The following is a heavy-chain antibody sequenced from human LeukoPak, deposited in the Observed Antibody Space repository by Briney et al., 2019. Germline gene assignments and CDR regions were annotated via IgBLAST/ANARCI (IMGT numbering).Heavy chain of an antibody. D-gene: IGHD2-2*01. CDR2: ITGSGGST. J-gene: IGHJ4*02. V-gene: IGHV3-23*01. CDR1: GFTFSSHA. CDR3: AKGDLYCSATTCYEDY. Sequence: PGGSLRLSCAASGFTFSSHAMTSVRQAPGKGLERVSGITGSGGSTYYADSVKGRFTISRDNSKNTLYLQMNSLRAADTAVYYCAKGDLYCSATTCYEDYWGQGTLVTVSA.